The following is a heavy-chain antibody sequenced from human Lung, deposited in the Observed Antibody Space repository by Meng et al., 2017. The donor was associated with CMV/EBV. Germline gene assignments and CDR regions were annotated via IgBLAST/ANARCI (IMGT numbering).Heavy chain of an antibody. Sequence: QMQLQESGPGRVKPSQTLSLTCTVSGGSISSGDYYWSWIRQPPGKGLEWIGYIYYTGSTYYNPSLKSRVIISVDTSKNQFSLKLNSVTAADTAVYYCARVGGCSGGGCYHRLFDYWGQGTLVTVSS. V-gene: IGHV4-30-4*01. CDR2: IYYTGST. CDR3: ARVGGCSGGGCYHRLFDY. D-gene: IGHD2-15*01. J-gene: IGHJ4*02. CDR1: GGSISSGDYY.